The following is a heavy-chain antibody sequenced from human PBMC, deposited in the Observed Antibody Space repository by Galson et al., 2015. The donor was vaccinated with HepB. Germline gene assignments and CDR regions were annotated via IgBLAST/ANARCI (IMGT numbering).Heavy chain of an antibody. CDR2: FDPEDGET. CDR3: ATGGDYIWGSYRPPSNWFDP. J-gene: IGHJ5*02. D-gene: IGHD3-16*02. V-gene: IGHV1-24*01. Sequence: SVKVSCKVSGYTLTELSMHWVRQAPGKGLEWMGGFDPEDGETIYAQKFQGRVTMTEDTSTDTAYMELSSLRSEDTAVYYCATGGDYIWGSYRPPSNWFDPWGQGTLVTVSS. CDR1: GYTLTELS.